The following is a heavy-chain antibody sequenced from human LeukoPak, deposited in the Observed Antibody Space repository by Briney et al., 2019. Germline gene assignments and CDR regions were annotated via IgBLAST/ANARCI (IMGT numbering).Heavy chain of an antibody. D-gene: IGHD3-10*01. CDR1: GYSFTSYW. CDR3: ARHVPGSDDAFDI. Sequence: GESLQISCQGSGYSFTSYWIGWVRQMPGKGLEWMGIIYPGDSDTRYSPSFQGQVTISADKSISTAYLQWSSLKASDTAMYYCARHVPGSDDAFDIWGQGTMVTVSS. V-gene: IGHV5-51*01. CDR2: IYPGDSDT. J-gene: IGHJ3*02.